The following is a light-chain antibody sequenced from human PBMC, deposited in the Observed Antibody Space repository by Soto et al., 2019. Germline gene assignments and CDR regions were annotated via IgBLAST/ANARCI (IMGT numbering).Light chain of an antibody. Sequence: DIQMTQSPSSLYASVEDRVIITCRASQSISNHLNWYQQKPGKAPKLLIFAASSLQSGVPSRFSGSRSGPDFTLTISSLQPEDFATYYCQQSYSSPPTFGQGTKVVIK. V-gene: IGKV1-39*01. CDR1: QSISNH. J-gene: IGKJ1*01. CDR2: AAS. CDR3: QQSYSSPPT.